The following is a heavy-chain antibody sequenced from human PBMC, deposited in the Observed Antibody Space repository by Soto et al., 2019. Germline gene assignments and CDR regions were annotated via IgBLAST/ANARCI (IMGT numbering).Heavy chain of an antibody. J-gene: IGHJ3*02. CDR3: VRPAGTGRLGAFDI. Sequence: EVQLVESGGGLVQPGGSLRLSCAASGFTFSDFWMNWARQAPGKGLEGVAKLRPDGGDENYVDSVKGRFTISRDNVGNSLHLQMNSLRVEDTAVYYCVRPAGTGRLGAFDIWGQGTMVTVSS. CDR1: GFTFSDFW. D-gene: IGHD6-19*01. CDR2: LRPDGGDE. V-gene: IGHV3-7*05.